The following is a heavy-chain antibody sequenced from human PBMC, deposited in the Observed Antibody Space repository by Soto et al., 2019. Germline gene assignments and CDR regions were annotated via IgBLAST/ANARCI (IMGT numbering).Heavy chain of an antibody. CDR2: IYYSGNT. CDR3: ARGGTFRTFDN. V-gene: IGHV4-59*01. D-gene: IGHD3-16*01. CDR1: GGSINNFY. J-gene: IGHJ4*02. Sequence: SETLSLTCTVSGGSINNFYWSWIRQPPGKGLEWIGYIYYSGNTNYNPSLKSRLTISVDTSKGQFSLKLSSATAVDTAVYYCARGGTFRTFDNWGQGTLVTVSS.